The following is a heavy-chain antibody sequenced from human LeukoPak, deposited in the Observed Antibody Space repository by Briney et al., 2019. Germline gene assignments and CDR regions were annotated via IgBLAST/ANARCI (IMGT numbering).Heavy chain of an antibody. Sequence: SETLSLTCTVSGGSISGYYWSWIRQPPGKGLEWIGYIYYSGSTTYNPSLKSRVTISVDTSKNQFSLRLSSVTAADTAVYYCARLSDPGSYYDYWGQGTLVTVSS. CDR3: ARLSDPGSYYDY. CDR2: IYYSGST. J-gene: IGHJ4*02. V-gene: IGHV4-59*12. CDR1: GGSISGYY. D-gene: IGHD3-10*01.